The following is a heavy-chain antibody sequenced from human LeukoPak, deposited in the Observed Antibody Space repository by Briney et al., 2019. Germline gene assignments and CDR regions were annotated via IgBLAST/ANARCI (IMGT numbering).Heavy chain of an antibody. V-gene: IGHV1-69*04. J-gene: IGHJ4*02. D-gene: IGHD2-15*01. CDR2: IIPILGIP. CDR3: AREGASVRHCSGGNCYSGAAD. CDR1: GGTFSSYA. Sequence: EASVKVSCKASGGTFSSYAISWVRQAPGQGLDWMGRIIPILGIPNYAQKFQGRVTITADKSTSTAYMELSSLISEDTAVYYCAREGASVRHCSGGNCYSGAADWGQGTLVTVSS.